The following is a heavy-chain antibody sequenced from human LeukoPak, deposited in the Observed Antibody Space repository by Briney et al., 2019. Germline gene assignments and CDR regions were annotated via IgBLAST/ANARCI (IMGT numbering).Heavy chain of an antibody. CDR1: GYTFTSYG. D-gene: IGHD6-19*01. CDR3: ARGVAGRDYYYYYMDV. J-gene: IGHJ6*03. CDR2: ISAYNGNT. Sequence: ASVKVSCKASGYTFTSYGISWVRQAPGQGLVWVGWISAYNGNTNYAQKLQGRVTMTTDTSTNTAYMELRSLRSDDTAVYYCARGVAGRDYYYYYMDVWGKGTTVTVSS. V-gene: IGHV1-18*01.